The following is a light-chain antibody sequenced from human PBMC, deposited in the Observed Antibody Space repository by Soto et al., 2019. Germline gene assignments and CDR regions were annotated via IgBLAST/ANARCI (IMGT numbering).Light chain of an antibody. CDR2: DVS. J-gene: IGLJ1*01. CDR3: SSYTSSSTSIV. CDR1: SSDVGGYNY. Sequence: QSVLTQPASVSGSPGQSITISCTGTSSDVGGYNYVSWYQQHPGKAPKLMIYDVSNRPSGVSNRFSGSKSGNTASLTISGLQAEDEADYYCSSYTSSSTSIVFGTGTKLTVL. V-gene: IGLV2-14*01.